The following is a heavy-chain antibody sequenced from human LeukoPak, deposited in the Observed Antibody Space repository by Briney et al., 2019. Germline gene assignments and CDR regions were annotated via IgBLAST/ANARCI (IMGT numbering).Heavy chain of an antibody. J-gene: IGHJ1*01. V-gene: IGHV3-21*04. CDR1: GFTFSSYS. D-gene: IGHD3-22*01. CDR2: ISSSSSYI. CDR3: AKAVYYYDSSGYYLEYFQH. Sequence: GGSLRLSCAASGFTFSSYSMNWVRQAPGKGLEWVSSISSSSSYIYYADSVKGRFTISRDNSKNTLYLQMNSLRAEDTAVYYCAKAVYYYDSSGYYLEYFQHWGQGTLVTVSS.